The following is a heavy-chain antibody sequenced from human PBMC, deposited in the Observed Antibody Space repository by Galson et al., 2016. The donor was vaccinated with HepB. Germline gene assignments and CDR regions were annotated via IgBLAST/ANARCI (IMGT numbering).Heavy chain of an antibody. CDR3: AKDIGPSLVRGPIDY. Sequence: SLRLSCATSGLTFNDYAMHWVRQAPGKGLEWVSSISWNSDTIFYEDSVKGRFTISRDNAKYSLYLQMNSLRVEDTALYYCAKDIGPSLVRGPIDYWGQGTLVTVSS. V-gene: IGHV3-9*01. D-gene: IGHD3-10*01. CDR1: GLTFNDYA. J-gene: IGHJ4*02. CDR2: ISWNSDTI.